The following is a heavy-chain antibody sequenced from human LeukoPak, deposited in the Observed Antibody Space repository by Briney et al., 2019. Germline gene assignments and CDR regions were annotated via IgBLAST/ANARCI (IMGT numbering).Heavy chain of an antibody. J-gene: IGHJ5*02. CDR3: ARDSQNTIYGFDP. CDR2: IYNSGST. Sequence: SETLSLTCTVSGGSISSYCWSWIRQPPGKGLEWIGYIYNSGSTNYNPSLKSRVTISVDTSKNQFSLKLNSVTAADTAVYYCARDSQNTIYGFDPWGQGTLVTVSS. CDR1: GGSISSYC. V-gene: IGHV4-59*01. D-gene: IGHD3-3*01.